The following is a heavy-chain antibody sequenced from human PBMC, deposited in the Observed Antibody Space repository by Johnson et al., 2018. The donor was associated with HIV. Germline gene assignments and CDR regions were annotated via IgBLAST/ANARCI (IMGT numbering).Heavy chain of an antibody. J-gene: IGHJ3*02. CDR2: ISGSGANT. CDR3: VLQFLEWLSSDAFDI. CDR1: GFTFSSYA. D-gene: IGHD3-3*01. V-gene: IGHV3-23*04. Sequence: VQLVESGGGVVQPGRSLRLSCAASGFTFSSYAVHWVRQAPGKGLEWVSAISGSGANTYYADSVKGRFTISRDNSKNTLYLQMNSLRAEDTAVYYCVLQFLEWLSSDAFDIWGQGTMVTVSS.